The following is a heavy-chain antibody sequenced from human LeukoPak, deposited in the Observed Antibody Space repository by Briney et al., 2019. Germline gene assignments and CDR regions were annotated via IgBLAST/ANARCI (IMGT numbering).Heavy chain of an antibody. Sequence: GGSLRLSCAASGYTFSTYAMHWVRQTPGKGLEYVSAISTNGGGTYYANSVKGRFTISRDNSKNTLYLQMGSLRAEDMAVYYCARYSSGVSCYSGYHYWGQGTLVTVSS. J-gene: IGHJ4*02. D-gene: IGHD2-15*01. CDR1: GYTFSTYA. CDR2: ISTNGGGT. V-gene: IGHV3-64*01. CDR3: ARYSSGVSCYSGYHY.